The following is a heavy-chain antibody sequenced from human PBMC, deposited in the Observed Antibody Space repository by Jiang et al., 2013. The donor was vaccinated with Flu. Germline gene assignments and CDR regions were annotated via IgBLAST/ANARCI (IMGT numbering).Heavy chain of an antibody. Sequence: PGRSLRLSCAASGFSFRTYAMHWVRQAPGKGLEWVAVISYDGSNKNYADSVKGRFTISRDNSKNTLYLQMNSLRDEDTAVYYCASALVINFDNWGQGTLVTVSS. D-gene: IGHD1-26*01. CDR1: GFSFRTYA. CDR3: ASALVINFDN. J-gene: IGHJ4*02. CDR2: ISYDGSNK. V-gene: IGHV3-30-3*01.